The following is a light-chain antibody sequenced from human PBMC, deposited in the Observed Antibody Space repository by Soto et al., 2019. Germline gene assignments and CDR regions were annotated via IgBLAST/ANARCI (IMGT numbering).Light chain of an antibody. CDR1: KLGDKY. Sequence: SYELTQPPSVSVSPGQTASITCAGDKLGDKYACWYQQKPGQSPVLVIYQDSKRPSGITERFSGSNSGNTATLTISGTQAMYEADYYCQAWDSSTHVVFGGGTKVTVL. CDR2: QDS. V-gene: IGLV3-1*01. CDR3: QAWDSSTHVV. J-gene: IGLJ2*01.